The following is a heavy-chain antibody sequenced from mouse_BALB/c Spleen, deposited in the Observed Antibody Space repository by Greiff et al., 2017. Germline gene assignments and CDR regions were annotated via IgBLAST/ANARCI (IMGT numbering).Heavy chain of an antibody. J-gene: IGHJ2*01. V-gene: IGHV5-6-3*01. CDR1: GFAFSSYD. CDR2: INSNGGST. CDR3: ARDDGYYFYFDY. D-gene: IGHD2-3*01. Sequence: EVKLMESGGGLVKPGGSLKLSCAASGFAFSSYDMSWVRQTPDKRLELVATINSNGGSTYYPDSVKGRFTISRDNAKNTLYLQMSSLKSEDTAMYYCARDDGYYFYFDYWGQGTTLTVSS.